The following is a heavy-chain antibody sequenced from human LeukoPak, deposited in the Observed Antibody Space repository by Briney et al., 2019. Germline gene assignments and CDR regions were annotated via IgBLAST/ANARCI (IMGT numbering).Heavy chain of an antibody. Sequence: ASVKVSCKVSGYTLTELSMHWVRQAPGKGLEWMGGFDPEDGETIYAQKFQGRVTMTEDTSASTAYMELSSLRSEDTAVYYCARVHRVATAHPHYGMDVWGQGTTVTVSS. CDR3: ARVHRVATAHPHYGMDV. J-gene: IGHJ6*02. V-gene: IGHV1-24*01. CDR1: GYTLTELS. CDR2: FDPEDGET. D-gene: IGHD5-12*01.